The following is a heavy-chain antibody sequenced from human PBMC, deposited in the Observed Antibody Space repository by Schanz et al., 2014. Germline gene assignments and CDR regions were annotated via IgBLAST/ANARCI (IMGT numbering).Heavy chain of an antibody. CDR1: GFGFDDYA. D-gene: IGHD6-13*01. CDR3: ARLDSSSWYPRY. Sequence: EMQLLESGGGLVQPGGSLRLSCAASGFGFDDYAMSWVRQAPGKGLEWVSGINWNGGSTGYADSVKGRFTTSRDNGKKSMYLQMNSLRAEDTAVYYCARLDSSSWYPRYWGQGTLVTVSS. V-gene: IGHV3-20*04. J-gene: IGHJ4*02. CDR2: INWNGGST.